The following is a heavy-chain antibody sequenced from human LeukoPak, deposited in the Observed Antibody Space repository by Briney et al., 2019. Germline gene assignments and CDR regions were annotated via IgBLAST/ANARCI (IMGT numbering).Heavy chain of an antibody. CDR2: INWNGGST. CDR1: GFTFDDYG. J-gene: IGHJ3*02. V-gene: IGHV3-20*04. CDR3: ARAMYDTSGYHAFDI. Sequence: GGSLRLSCAASGFTFDDYGMSWVRQAPGKGLEWVSGINWNGGSTGYADSVKGRFTISRDNAKKSLYLQMKSLGAEDTALYYCARAMYDTSGYHAFDIWGQGTMVTVS. D-gene: IGHD3-22*01.